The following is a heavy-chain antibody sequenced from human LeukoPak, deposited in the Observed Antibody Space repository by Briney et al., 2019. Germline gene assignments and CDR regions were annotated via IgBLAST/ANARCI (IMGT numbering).Heavy chain of an antibody. CDR1: GFTFSSYA. J-gene: IGHJ4*02. D-gene: IGHD6-19*01. V-gene: IGHV3-23*01. CDR2: ISGSGGST. CDR3: AKDLIAVDGTSFDY. Sequence: GGSLRLSCAASGFTFSSYAMSWVRQAPGKGLEWVSAISGSGGSTYYADSVKGRFTVSRDNSKNTLYLQMNSLRAEDTAVYYCAKDLIAVDGTSFDYWGQGTLVTVSS.